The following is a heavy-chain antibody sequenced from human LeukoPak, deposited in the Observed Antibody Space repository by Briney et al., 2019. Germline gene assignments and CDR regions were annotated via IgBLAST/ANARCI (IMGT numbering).Heavy chain of an antibody. J-gene: IGHJ4*02. CDR3: ARDSSVVPAADFDY. Sequence: ASVKVSCKASGYTFTGYYMHWVRQAPGQGLEWMGRINPNSGGTNYAQKFQGRVTVTRDTSISTAYMELSRLRSDDTAVYYCARDSSVVPAADFDYWGQGTLVTVSS. CDR2: INPNSGGT. V-gene: IGHV1-2*06. CDR1: GYTFTGYY. D-gene: IGHD2-2*01.